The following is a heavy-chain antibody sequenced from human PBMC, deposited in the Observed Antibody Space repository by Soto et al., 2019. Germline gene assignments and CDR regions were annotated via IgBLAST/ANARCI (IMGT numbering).Heavy chain of an antibody. CDR1: GGSISSGGYY. Sequence: SETLSLTCTVSGGSISSGGYYWSWIRQHPGKGLEWIGYIYYSGSTYYNPSLKSRVTISVDTSKNQFSLKLSSVTAADTAVYYCARDPYYDSSGMDIWGQGTVVTVS. D-gene: IGHD3-22*01. J-gene: IGHJ3*02. V-gene: IGHV4-31*03. CDR3: ARDPYYDSSGMDI. CDR2: IYYSGST.